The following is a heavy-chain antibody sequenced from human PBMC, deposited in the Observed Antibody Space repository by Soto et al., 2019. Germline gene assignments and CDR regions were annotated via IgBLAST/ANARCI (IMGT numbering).Heavy chain of an antibody. V-gene: IGHV4-34*01. CDR1: GGSFSGYY. CDR3: VRVIFVVVPAERVFDY. D-gene: IGHD2-2*01. Sequence: SETLSLTCAVYGGSFSGYYWSWIRQPPWKGLEWIGEIKHSGSTNYNPSLKSRVTISVDTSKNQFSLKLSSVTAADTAVYYCVRVIFVVVPAERVFDYCGQRILVIVTS. CDR2: IKHSGST. J-gene: IGHJ4*02.